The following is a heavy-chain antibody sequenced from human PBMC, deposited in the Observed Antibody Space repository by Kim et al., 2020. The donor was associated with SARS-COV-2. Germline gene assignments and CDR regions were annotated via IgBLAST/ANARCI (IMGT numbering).Heavy chain of an antibody. CDR1: GFTFSSYG. D-gene: IGHD3-10*01. Sequence: GGSLRLSCAASGFTFSSYGMHWVRQAPGKGLEWVAVITYDGSNKYYADSVKGRFTISRDNSKNTLYLQMNSLRAEDTAVYYCAKEAGEGSYYAWTYYYYGMDVWGQGTTVTVSS. CDR2: ITYDGSNK. CDR3: AKEAGEGSYYAWTYYYYGMDV. J-gene: IGHJ6*02. V-gene: IGHV3-30*18.